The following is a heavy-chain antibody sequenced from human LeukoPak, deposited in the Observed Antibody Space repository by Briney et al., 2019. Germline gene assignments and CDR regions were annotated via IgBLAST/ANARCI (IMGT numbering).Heavy chain of an antibody. J-gene: IGHJ5*02. CDR3: GRDFVGESGAGGP. V-gene: IGHV3-21*01. CDR2: ISPSGHST. CDR1: GFTSSSYT. Sequence: PGGSLRLSCAASGFTSSSYTMNWVRQAPGKGLEWVSSISPSGHSTWNADSVKGRFTISRDNAKNSLYLQMNSLRAEDTAIYYCGRDFVGESGAGGPWGQGTLITVSS. D-gene: IGHD3-10*01.